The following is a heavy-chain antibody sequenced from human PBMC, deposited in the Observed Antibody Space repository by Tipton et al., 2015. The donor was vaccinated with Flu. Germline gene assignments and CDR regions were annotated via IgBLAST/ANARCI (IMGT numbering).Heavy chain of an antibody. CDR1: GASINSNF. D-gene: IGHD3-16*02. V-gene: IGHV4-59*12. CDR2: IYSGGST. CDR3: ARDYLVVDLSFFDN. Sequence: TLSLTCTVSGASINSNFWSWIRQSPGKGLEWIGYIYSGGSTKYNPYFESQVTMSIDTSRNQFSLKLSSVNVAGTAVYYCARDYLVVDLSFFDNWGQGTLVSVS. J-gene: IGHJ4*02.